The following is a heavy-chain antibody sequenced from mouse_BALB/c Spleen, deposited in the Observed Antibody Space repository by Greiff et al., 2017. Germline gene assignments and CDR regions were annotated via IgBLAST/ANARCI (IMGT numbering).Heavy chain of an antibody. V-gene: IGHV5-9-4*01. Sequence: EVKLMESGGGLVKPGGSLKLSCAASGFTFSSYAMSWVRQSPEKRLEWVAEISSGGSYTYYPDTVTGRFTISRDNAKNTLYLEMSSLRSEDTAMYYCARGDYYGSSYYFDYWGQGTTLTVSS. CDR3: ARGDYYGSSYYFDY. CDR1: GFTFSSYA. J-gene: IGHJ2*01. D-gene: IGHD1-1*01. CDR2: ISSGGSYT.